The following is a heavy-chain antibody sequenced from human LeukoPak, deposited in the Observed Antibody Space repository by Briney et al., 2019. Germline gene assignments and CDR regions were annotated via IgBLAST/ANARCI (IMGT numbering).Heavy chain of an antibody. CDR1: GGTFSSYA. CDR2: IIPIFGTA. CDR3: ARVIPCPPGSGGSCYSAFDY. J-gene: IGHJ4*02. Sequence: SVKVSCKASGGTFSSYAISWVRQAPGQGLEWMGGIIPIFGTANYAQKFQGRVTITTNESTSTAYMELSSLRSEDTAVYYCARVIPCPPGSGGSCYSAFDYWGQGTLVTVSS. V-gene: IGHV1-69*05. D-gene: IGHD2-15*01.